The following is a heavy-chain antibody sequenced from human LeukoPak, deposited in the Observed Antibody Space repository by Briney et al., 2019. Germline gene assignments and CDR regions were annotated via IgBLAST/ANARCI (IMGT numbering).Heavy chain of an antibody. J-gene: IGHJ4*02. CDR3: ARGSEVLKD. CDR1: GGSISSRSYY. V-gene: IGHV4-39*07. CDR2: ISDSGNT. Sequence: SETLSLTCTVSGGSISSRSYYWGWIRQPPGKGLEWIGKISDSGNTYYSPSLRSRVTISIDMSKNQFSLKLSSVTAADTAVYYCARGSEVLKDWGQGTLVTVSS.